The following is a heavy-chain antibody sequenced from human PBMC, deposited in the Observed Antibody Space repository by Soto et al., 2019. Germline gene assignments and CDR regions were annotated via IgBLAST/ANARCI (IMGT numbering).Heavy chain of an antibody. CDR1: GFIFSDFG. J-gene: IGHJ4*02. V-gene: IGHV3-30*18. D-gene: IGHD3-22*01. CDR2: ISSDGGLQ. Sequence: QVQLAESGGGEVQPGRSLRLSCSASGFIFSDFGMQWVRQAPGTGLEWVAVISSDGGLQFYADSVKGRFTISRDNSKSTFYLQMNSLTAEDTAVYFCAKETHSRGYGSYLDDWGQGPLVSVSS. CDR3: AKETHSRGYGSYLDD.